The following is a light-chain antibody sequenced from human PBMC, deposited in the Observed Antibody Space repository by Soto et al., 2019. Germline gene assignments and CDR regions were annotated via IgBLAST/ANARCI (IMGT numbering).Light chain of an antibody. J-gene: IGKJ4*01. CDR1: QSVSGNN. V-gene: IGKV3-20*01. CDR3: QQYGSTPLT. CDR2: GAS. Sequence: EIVLTQSPGTLSLSPGERATLSCRASQSVSGNNLAWYQQKPGQAPRLLIYGASSRATGIPDRFSGSGSGTDFTLTISRLESEDFAVYYCQQYGSTPLTFGGGTKVEIK.